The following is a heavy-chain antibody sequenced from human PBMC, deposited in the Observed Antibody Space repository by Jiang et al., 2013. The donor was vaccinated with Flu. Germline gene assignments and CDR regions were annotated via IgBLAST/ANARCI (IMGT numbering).Heavy chain of an antibody. Sequence: SQTLSLTCAISGDSVSSNVAAWNWIRQSPSRGLEWLGRTYYRSKWLNDYAVSVRGRIIINADTSKNQFSLQLSSVTPEDTAVYYCARDLSATLHHWGQGTLVTVSS. V-gene: IGHV6-1*01. D-gene: IGHD1-1*01. CDR2: TYYRSKWLN. J-gene: IGHJ5*02. CDR3: ARDLSATLHH. CDR1: GDSVSSNVAA.